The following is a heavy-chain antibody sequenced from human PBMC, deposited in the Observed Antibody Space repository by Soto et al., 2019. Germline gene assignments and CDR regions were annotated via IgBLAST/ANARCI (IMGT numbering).Heavy chain of an antibody. CDR1: GFTFDDYA. V-gene: IGHV3-9*01. CDR3: AKDSRRYSSSLYYFDY. J-gene: IGHJ4*02. CDR2: ISWNSGGI. Sequence: EVQLVESGGGLVQPGRSLRLSCAASGFTFDDYAMHWVRQAPGKGLEWVSGISWNSGGIGYADSVKGRFTISRDNAKNSLYLQMNSLRAKDTALYYCAKDSRRYSSSLYYFDYWGQGTLVTVSS. D-gene: IGHD6-13*01.